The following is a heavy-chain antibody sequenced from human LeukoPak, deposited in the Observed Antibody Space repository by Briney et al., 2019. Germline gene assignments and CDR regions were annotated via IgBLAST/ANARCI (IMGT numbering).Heavy chain of an antibody. CDR2: IKSKTDGGTT. CDR1: GFTFSSAW. Sequence: GGSLRLSCAASGFTFSSAWMTWVCQAPGKGLAWVGRIKSKTDGGTTDYAAPVKGRFTISRDDSKNMVYLQMNSLKTEDTAVYYCTTDLIPGYCSSTSCYDAFDIWGQGTMVTVS. D-gene: IGHD2-2*01. V-gene: IGHV3-15*01. J-gene: IGHJ3*02. CDR3: TTDLIPGYCSSTSCYDAFDI.